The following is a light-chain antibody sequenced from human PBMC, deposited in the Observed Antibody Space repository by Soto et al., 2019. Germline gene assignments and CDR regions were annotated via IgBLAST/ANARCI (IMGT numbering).Light chain of an antibody. CDR2: DAS. Sequence: IVLTQSPATLSLSPGERAALSCRASQSVSTSLARYQHKPGQAPRLIIYDASKRAPGIPARFSGSGSGTDFTLTISSLEPEDFAVYYCQVRDVWPSFGQGTKVEIE. J-gene: IGKJ1*01. CDR3: QVRDVWPS. CDR1: QSVSTS. V-gene: IGKV3-11*01.